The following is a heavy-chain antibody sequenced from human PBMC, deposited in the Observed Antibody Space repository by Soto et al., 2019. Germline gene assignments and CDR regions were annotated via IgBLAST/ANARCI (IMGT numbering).Heavy chain of an antibody. CDR1: NFTFSNYG. Sequence: HVQLVESGGGVVQPGRSLRLSCAASNFTFSNYGMNWVRQAPGKGLEWVALISNDGSNKYYTDSVKGRFTISRDNSRNTLSLQMNSLRADETAVYYCAQDGAYTGTYYFDYWGQGTLITVSS. V-gene: IGHV3-30*18. CDR3: AQDGAYTGTYYFDY. CDR2: ISNDGSNK. D-gene: IGHD1-26*01. J-gene: IGHJ4*02.